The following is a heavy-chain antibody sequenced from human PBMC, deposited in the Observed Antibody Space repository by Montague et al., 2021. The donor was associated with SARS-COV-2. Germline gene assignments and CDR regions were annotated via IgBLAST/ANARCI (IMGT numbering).Heavy chain of an antibody. D-gene: IGHD6-19*01. CDR1: GFSLSTSGVG. V-gene: IGHV2-5*01. CDR3: AHRPGIAVAGGAFDI. Sequence: PALVKPTQTLTLTCTFSGFSLSTSGVGVGWIRQPPGKALEWLAXXXWXXXKRXSPSLKSRLTTTKDTSKNPVVLTMTNMDPVDTATYYCAHRPGIAVAGGAFDIWGQGTMVTVSS. J-gene: IGHJ3*02. CDR2: XXWXXXK.